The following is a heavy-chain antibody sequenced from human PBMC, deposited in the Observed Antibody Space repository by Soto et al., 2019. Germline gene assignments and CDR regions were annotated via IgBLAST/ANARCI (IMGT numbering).Heavy chain of an antibody. CDR2: IYHSGST. D-gene: IGHD2-15*01. Sequence: SETLSLTCAVCGGSISSSNWWSWVRQPPGKGLEWIGEIYHSGSTNYNPSLKSRVTISVDKSKNQFSLKLSAVTAADTAVYYSAISADIVVVVAATSFAYWAQGTLVPVSS. CDR1: GGSISSSNW. V-gene: IGHV4-4*02. J-gene: IGHJ4*02. CDR3: AISADIVVVVAATSFAY.